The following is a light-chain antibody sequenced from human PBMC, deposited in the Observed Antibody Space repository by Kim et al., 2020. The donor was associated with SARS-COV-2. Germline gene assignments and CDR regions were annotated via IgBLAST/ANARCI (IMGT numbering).Light chain of an antibody. Sequence: GASVKRTCTLSSGNSSYAIAWHQQQPEKGPRYLMKLNSDGSHSKGDGIPDRFSGSSSGAERYLTISSLQSEDEADYYCQTWGTGMVFGGGTKLTVL. J-gene: IGLJ3*02. CDR2: LNSDGSH. CDR1: SGNSSYA. CDR3: QTWGTGMV. V-gene: IGLV4-69*01.